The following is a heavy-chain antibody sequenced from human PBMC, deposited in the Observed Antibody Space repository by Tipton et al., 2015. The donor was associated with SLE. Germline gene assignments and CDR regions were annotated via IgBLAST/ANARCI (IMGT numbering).Heavy chain of an antibody. CDR3: ARGPLLDP. CDR2: IYYSGST. V-gene: IGHV4-59*12. Sequence: TLSLTCTVSGGSISSYYWSWIRQPPGKGLEWIGYIYYSGSTYYNPSLKSRVTISVDTSKNQFSLKLSSETAADTAVYYCARGPLLDPWGRGTLVTVSS. CDR1: GGSISSYY. J-gene: IGHJ2*01. D-gene: IGHD5/OR15-5a*01.